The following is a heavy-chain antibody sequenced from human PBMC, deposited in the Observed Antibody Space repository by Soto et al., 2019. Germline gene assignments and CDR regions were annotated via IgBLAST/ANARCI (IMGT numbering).Heavy chain of an antibody. CDR3: AKEGTITNWYFDY. Sequence: QVQLVESGGGVVQPGRSLRLSCAASGFTFSSYGMHWVRQAPGKGLEWVTVISYDGNVAYYADSVKGRFTISRDNSKNTLYLQMNSLRTEDTVMYYCAKEGTITNWYFDYWGQGTLVTVSS. D-gene: IGHD1-1*01. J-gene: IGHJ4*02. CDR1: GFTFSSYG. V-gene: IGHV3-30*18. CDR2: ISYDGNVA.